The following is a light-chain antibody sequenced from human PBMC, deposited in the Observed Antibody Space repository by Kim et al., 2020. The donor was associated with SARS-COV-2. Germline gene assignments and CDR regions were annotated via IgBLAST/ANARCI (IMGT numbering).Light chain of an antibody. Sequence: SFTISCTGTSSDVGGYNYVSWYQQHPGKAPKLMIYDVSKRPSGVSNRFSGSKSGNTASLTISGLQAEDEADYYCSSYTSSSTFVVFGGGTQLTVL. CDR1: SSDVGGYNY. CDR2: DVS. J-gene: IGLJ2*01. V-gene: IGLV2-14*04. CDR3: SSYTSSSTFVV.